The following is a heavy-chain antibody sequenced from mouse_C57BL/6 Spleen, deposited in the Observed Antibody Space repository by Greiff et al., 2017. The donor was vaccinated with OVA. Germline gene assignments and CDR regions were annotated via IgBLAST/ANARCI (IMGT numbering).Heavy chain of an antibody. CDR3: ARGADYYGSSYLEYYAMDY. J-gene: IGHJ4*01. D-gene: IGHD1-1*01. Sequence: QVQLQQPGAELVRPGSSVKLSCKASGYTFTSYWMHWVKQRPIQGLEWIGNIDPSDSETHYNQKFKDKATLTVDKSSSTAYMQLSSLTSEDSAVYYCARGADYYGSSYLEYYAMDYWGQGTSGTVSS. CDR1: GYTFTSYW. V-gene: IGHV1-52*01. CDR2: IDPSDSET.